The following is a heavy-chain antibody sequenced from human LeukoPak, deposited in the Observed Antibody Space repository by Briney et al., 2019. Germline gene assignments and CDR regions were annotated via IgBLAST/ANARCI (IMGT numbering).Heavy chain of an antibody. CDR2: IKQDGSEK. V-gene: IGHV3-7*03. CDR1: EFTFSTYW. J-gene: IGHJ4*02. Sequence: GGSLRLSCAASEFTFSTYWMGWVRQAPGKGLEWVANIKQDGSEKYYVDSVKGRFTISRDNAKNSLYLQMNSLRAEDTALYYCAKGRGWYSPDYWGQGTLVTVSS. D-gene: IGHD6-19*01. CDR3: AKGRGWYSPDY.